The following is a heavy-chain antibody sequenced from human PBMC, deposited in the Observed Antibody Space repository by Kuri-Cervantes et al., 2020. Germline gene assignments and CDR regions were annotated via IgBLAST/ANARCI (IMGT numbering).Heavy chain of an antibody. CDR2: INGGNGKT. V-gene: IGHV1-3*01. D-gene: IGHD2-2*01. J-gene: IGHJ4*02. CDR1: GYTFTSYD. Sequence: ASVKVSCKASGYTFTSYDINWVRQATGQGLEWMGWINGGNGKTKFSQKFQGRVTITRDTSASTAYMELSSLRSEDTAVYYCARSYEVGAFGYWGQGALVTVSS. CDR3: ARSYEVGAFGY.